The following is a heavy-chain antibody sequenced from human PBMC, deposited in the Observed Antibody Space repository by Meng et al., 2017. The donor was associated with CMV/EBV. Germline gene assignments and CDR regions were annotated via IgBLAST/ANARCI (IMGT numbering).Heavy chain of an antibody. J-gene: IGHJ4*02. V-gene: IGHV1-18*01. CDR2: ISAYNGNT. D-gene: IGHD2-15*01. Sequence: QVQLVQFGAWVQKPGSSLKVSCKASGYTFTSYGISCVRQAPGQGLEWMGWISAYNGNTNYAQKLQGRVTMTTDTSTSTAYMELRSLRSDDTAVYYCARDPAWSVITPRRGFDYWGQGTLVTVSS. CDR1: GYTFTSYG. CDR3: ARDPAWSVITPRRGFDY.